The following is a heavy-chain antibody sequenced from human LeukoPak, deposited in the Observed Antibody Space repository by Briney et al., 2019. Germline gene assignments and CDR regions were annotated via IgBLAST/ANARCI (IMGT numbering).Heavy chain of an antibody. CDR2: INGGGRTI. V-gene: IGHV3-48*04. CDR3: ARVAEVGAFDI. Sequence: GGSLRLSCAASGFTFRSYSMNWVRQAPGKGLEWVAYINGGGRTIFYGDSVKGRFTISRDNAKNSLYLQMNSLRAEDTAVYYCARVAEVGAFDIWGQGTMVTVSS. CDR1: GFTFRSYS. J-gene: IGHJ3*02.